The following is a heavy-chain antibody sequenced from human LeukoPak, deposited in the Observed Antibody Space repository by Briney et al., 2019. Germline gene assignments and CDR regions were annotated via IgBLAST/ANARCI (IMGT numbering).Heavy chain of an antibody. CDR1: GYTFTSYG. D-gene: IGHD3-10*01. CDR2: ISAYNGNT. J-gene: IGHJ6*02. CDR3: ARDRVDGSGSPEGMDV. Sequence: ASVKASCKASGYTFTSYGISWVRQAPGQGLEWMGWISAYNGNTNYAQKLQGRVTMTTDTFTSTAYMELRSLRSDDTAVYYCARDRVDGSGSPEGMDVWGQGTTVTVSS. V-gene: IGHV1-18*01.